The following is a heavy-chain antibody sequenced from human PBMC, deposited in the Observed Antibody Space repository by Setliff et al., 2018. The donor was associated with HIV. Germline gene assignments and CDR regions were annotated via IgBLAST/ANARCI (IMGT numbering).Heavy chain of an antibody. CDR2: INAGNGNT. Sequence: ASVKVSCKASGYTFTTFAMHWVRQAPGQRLEWMGWINAGNGNTKYSQKFQGRVTIARDTSASTAYMDLSSLRSEDTAVYYCARDLGYCSTTSCYSGGVLDDWGQGTLVTVSS. V-gene: IGHV1-3*01. CDR3: ARDLGYCSTTSCYSGGVLDD. CDR1: GYTFTTFA. D-gene: IGHD2-2*01. J-gene: IGHJ4*02.